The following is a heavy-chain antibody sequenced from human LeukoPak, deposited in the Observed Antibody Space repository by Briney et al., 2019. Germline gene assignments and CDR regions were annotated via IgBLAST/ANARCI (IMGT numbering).Heavy chain of an antibody. Sequence: ASVKVSCKASGGTFSSYAISWVRQAPGQGLEWKGGIIPIFGTANYAQKFQGRVTITADESTSTAYMELSSLRSEDTAVYYCARVGSYSSSAGFDYWGQGTLVTVSS. CDR3: ARVGSYSSSAGFDY. CDR1: GGTFSSYA. J-gene: IGHJ4*02. V-gene: IGHV1-69*13. CDR2: IIPIFGTA. D-gene: IGHD6-6*01.